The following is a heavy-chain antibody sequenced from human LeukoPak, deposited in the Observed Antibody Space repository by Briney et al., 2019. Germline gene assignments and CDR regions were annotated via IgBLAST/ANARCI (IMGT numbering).Heavy chain of an antibody. D-gene: IGHD1-26*01. J-gene: IGHJ5*02. CDR3: ARDLGVVGATTYP. CDR2: IIPIFGTA. V-gene: IGHV1-69*13. CDR1: GGTFSSYA. Sequence: SVKVSCKASGGTFSSYAISWARQAPGQGLEWMGGIIPIFGTANYAQKFQGRVTITADESTSTAYMELSSLRSEDTAVYYCARDLGVVGATTYPWGQGTLVTVSS.